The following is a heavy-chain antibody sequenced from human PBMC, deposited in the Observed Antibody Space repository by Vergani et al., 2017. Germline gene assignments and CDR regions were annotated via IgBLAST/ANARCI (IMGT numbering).Heavy chain of an antibody. CDR1: GFTFSSYS. D-gene: IGHD6-19*01. J-gene: IGHJ5*02. CDR3: ASSIAVAERDWFDP. CDR2: ISSSSSYI. V-gene: IGHV3-21*01. Sequence: EVQLVESGGGLVKPGRSLRLSCAASGFTFSSYSMNWVRQAPGKGLEWVSSISSSSSYIYYADSVKGRFTISRDNAKNSLYLQMNSLRAEDTAVYYCASSIAVAERDWFDPWGQGTLVTVSS.